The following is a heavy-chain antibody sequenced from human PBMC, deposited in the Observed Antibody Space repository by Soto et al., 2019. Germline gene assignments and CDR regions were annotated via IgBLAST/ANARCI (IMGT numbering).Heavy chain of an antibody. CDR1: GFTFRSYG. J-gene: IGHJ4*02. CDR3: AKTVMVRPDHGALDY. CDR2: IWYDGSNK. D-gene: IGHD3-10*01. V-gene: IGHV3-30*02. Sequence: PGGSLRLSCAASGFTFRSYGMHWVRQAPGKGLEWVAVIWYDGSNKYYADSVKGRFTISRDNSKNTLYLQMNSLRAEDTAVYYCAKTVMVRPDHGALDYWGQGTLVTVSS.